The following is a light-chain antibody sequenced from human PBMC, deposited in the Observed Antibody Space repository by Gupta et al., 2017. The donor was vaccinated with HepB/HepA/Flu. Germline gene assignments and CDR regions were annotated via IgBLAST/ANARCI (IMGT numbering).Light chain of an antibody. Sequence: VVMTHSPATLSVSPGERATLSCRASQSVSINLAWYQKKPGQAPRLLIYGASTRATGISARFSGSGSGTEFTLTISSLQAEDFAVYYCQQYNNWPLTFGGGTKVEIK. J-gene: IGKJ4*01. CDR1: QSVSIN. CDR2: GAS. CDR3: QQYNNWPLT. V-gene: IGKV3-15*01.